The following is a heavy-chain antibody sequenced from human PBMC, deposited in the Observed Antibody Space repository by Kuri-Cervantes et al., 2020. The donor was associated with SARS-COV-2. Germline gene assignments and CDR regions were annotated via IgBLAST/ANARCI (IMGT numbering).Heavy chain of an antibody. J-gene: IGHJ4*02. CDR2: ISHSGSTI. Sequence: GESLKISCAASGFIFSNYAMSWVRQAPGKGLEWVSTISHSGSTIHYADSVKGRFTISRDSSKNTLFLRMYSLRGDDTAIYYCAREGYSSGQDFDSWGRGALVIVSS. CDR3: AREGYSSGQDFDS. V-gene: IGHV3-23*01. CDR1: GFIFSNYA. D-gene: IGHD6-19*01.